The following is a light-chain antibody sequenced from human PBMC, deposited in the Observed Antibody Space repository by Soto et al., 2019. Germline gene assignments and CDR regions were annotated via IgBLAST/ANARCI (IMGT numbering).Light chain of an antibody. CDR2: GHT. Sequence: QSVLTQPPSVSGAPGQRVTISCTGSSSNIGAGYPVHWYQQLPGTAPKLLIYGHTNRPSGVPDRFSGSKSGASASLAITGLQAEDEAEYYCQSYDTSLSGSVFGGGTQLTVL. V-gene: IGLV1-40*01. CDR1: SSNIGAGYP. CDR3: QSYDTSLSGSV. J-gene: IGLJ2*01.